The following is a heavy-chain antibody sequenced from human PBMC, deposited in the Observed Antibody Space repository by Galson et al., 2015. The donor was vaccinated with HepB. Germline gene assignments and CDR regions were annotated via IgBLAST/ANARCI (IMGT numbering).Heavy chain of an antibody. CDR2: IKSKAHGYAT. D-gene: IGHD3-22*01. Sequence: QASGKGLEWVARIKSKAHGYATVYAASVRGRFTMSRDDSKNTAYLQMKSLKTEDTAVYYCTRSGDVSGYYPYFDYWGQGTLVTVSS. J-gene: IGHJ4*02. CDR3: TRSGDVSGYYPYFDY. V-gene: IGHV3-73*01.